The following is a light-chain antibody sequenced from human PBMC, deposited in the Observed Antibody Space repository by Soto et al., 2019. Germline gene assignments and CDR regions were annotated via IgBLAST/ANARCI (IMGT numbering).Light chain of an antibody. V-gene: IGLV2-14*01. CDR3: TSYTTSSTYV. CDR2: EVT. J-gene: IGLJ1*01. CDR1: SSDVGGYDY. Sequence: QSVLTQPASVSGSPGQSITISCTGTSSDVGGYDYVSWYQQHPGKAPKFMIYEVTNRPSGVSHRFSGSKSGNTASLTISGHQAEDEADYYCTSYTTSSTYVFGTGTKLTVL.